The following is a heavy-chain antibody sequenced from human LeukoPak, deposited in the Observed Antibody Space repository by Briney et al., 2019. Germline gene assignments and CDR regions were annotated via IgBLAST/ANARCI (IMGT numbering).Heavy chain of an antibody. V-gene: IGHV3-30*02. CDR3: AKTPGTTVTIDY. D-gene: IGHD4-17*01. CDR2: IRYDGSNK. J-gene: IGHJ4*02. Sequence: PGGSLSLSCAASGFPFISYGMHWVRQAPGKGLEWVAFIRYDGSNKYYADSVKGRFTISRDNSKNTLYLQMNSLRAEDTAVYYCAKTPGTTVTIDYWGQGTLVTVSS. CDR1: GFPFISYG.